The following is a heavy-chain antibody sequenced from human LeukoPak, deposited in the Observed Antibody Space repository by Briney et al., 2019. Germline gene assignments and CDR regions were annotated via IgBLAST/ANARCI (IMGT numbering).Heavy chain of an antibody. D-gene: IGHD1-26*01. V-gene: IGHV3-7*01. CDR1: GFTFSRYW. CDR2: IKQDGSEK. Sequence: GGSLRLPCAASGFTFSRYWMTWVRQAPGKGLEWVANIKQDGSEKSYVDSVKGRFTISRDNAKNSLYLQMSSLRAEDTALYYCARFDPNSGTYKDFDYWGQGTLVTVSS. J-gene: IGHJ4*02. CDR3: ARFDPNSGTYKDFDY.